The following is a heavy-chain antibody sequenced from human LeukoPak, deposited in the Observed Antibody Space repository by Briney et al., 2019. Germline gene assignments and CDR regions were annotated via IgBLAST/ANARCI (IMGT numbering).Heavy chain of an antibody. CDR1: GFTFTSSA. Sequence: SVKVSCKASGFTFTSSAMQWVRQARGQRLECIGWIVVGSGNTNYAQKFQERVTITRDMSTSTAYMELSSLRSEDTAVYYCAASHCSGGSCYSGYWGQGTLVTVSS. CDR2: IVVGSGNT. J-gene: IGHJ4*02. D-gene: IGHD2-15*01. V-gene: IGHV1-58*02. CDR3: AASHCSGGSCYSGY.